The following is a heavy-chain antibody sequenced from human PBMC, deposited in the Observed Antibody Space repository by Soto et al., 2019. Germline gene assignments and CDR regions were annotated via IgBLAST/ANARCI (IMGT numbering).Heavy chain of an antibody. CDR2: IVVGSGNT. CDR1: GFTFTNSA. Sequence: SVKVSCKASGFTFTNSAVQWVRQARGQRLAWIGWIVVGSGNTNYAQKFQERVTITRDMSTSTAYMELSSLGSEDTAVYYCGAESGILTGYYYYGMDVWGQGTTVTVSS. J-gene: IGHJ6*02. V-gene: IGHV1-58*01. D-gene: IGHD3-9*01. CDR3: GAESGILTGYYYYGMDV.